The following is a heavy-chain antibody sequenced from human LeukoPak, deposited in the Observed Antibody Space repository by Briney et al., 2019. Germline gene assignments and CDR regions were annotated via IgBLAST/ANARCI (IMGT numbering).Heavy chain of an antibody. CDR1: VGTFSSYA. J-gene: IGHJ4*02. D-gene: IGHD3-22*01. CDR2: IIPIFGTA. Sequence: ASVKVSCKASVGTFSSYAISWVRQAPGQGLEWMGGIIPIFGTANYAQKFQGRVTITADESTSTAYMELSSLRSEDTAVYYYARWGSSGYPYYFDYWGQGTLVTVSS. V-gene: IGHV1-69*13. CDR3: ARWGSSGYPYYFDY.